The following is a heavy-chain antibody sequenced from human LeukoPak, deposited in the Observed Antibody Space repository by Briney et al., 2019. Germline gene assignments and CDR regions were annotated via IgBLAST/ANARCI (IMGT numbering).Heavy chain of an antibody. CDR3: ARRTAEYYYGSGSGFEDY. V-gene: IGHV4-59*12. D-gene: IGHD3-10*01. CDR2: IYYSGST. CDR1: GGSISSYY. J-gene: IGHJ4*02. Sequence: PSETLSLTCTVSGGSISSYYWSWIRQPPGKGLEWIGYIYYSGSTNYNPSLKSRVTISVDTSKNQFSLKLSSVTAADTAVYYCARRTAEYYYGSGSGFEDYWGQGTLVTVSS.